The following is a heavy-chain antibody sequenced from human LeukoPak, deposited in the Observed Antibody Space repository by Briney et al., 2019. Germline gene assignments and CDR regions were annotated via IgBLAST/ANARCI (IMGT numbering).Heavy chain of an antibody. CDR3: ARGSWSAADTNIDY. J-gene: IGHJ4*02. CDR2: INSDGSTT. CDR1: GFTFSGYW. D-gene: IGHD6-13*01. Sequence: GGSLRLSCAASGFTFSGYWMHWVRQAPGKGLVWVSRINSDGSTTSYADSVMGRFTISRDNAKNTLYLQMNSLRVEDTAVYYCARGSWSAADTNIDYWGQGTLVTVSS. V-gene: IGHV3-74*01.